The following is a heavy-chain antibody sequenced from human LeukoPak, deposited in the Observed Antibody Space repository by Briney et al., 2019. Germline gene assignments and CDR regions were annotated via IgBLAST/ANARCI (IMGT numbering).Heavy chain of an antibody. D-gene: IGHD6-19*01. CDR1: GCTFTGYY. Sequence: ASVKVSCKASGCTFTGYYMHWVRQAPGQGLEWMGRINPNSGGTNYAQKFQGRVTMTRDTSISTAYMELSRLRSDDTAVYYCARGKSIGSGWPFDYWGQGTLVTVSS. CDR2: INPNSGGT. V-gene: IGHV1-2*06. CDR3: ARGKSIGSGWPFDY. J-gene: IGHJ4*02.